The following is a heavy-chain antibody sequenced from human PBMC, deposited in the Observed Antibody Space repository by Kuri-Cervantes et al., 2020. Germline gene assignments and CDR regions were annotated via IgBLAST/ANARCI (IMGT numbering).Heavy chain of an antibody. CDR3: AKDQVDIVVVVDATFGGKGHYYYYGMDV. CDR2: IYSGGST. J-gene: IGHJ6*02. CDR1: GFTVSSNY. D-gene: IGHD2-15*01. Sequence: GGSLRLSCAASGFTVSSNYMSWVRQAPGKGLEWVSVIYSGGSTYYADSVKGRFTISRDNSKNTLYLQMNSLRAEDTAVYYCAKDQVDIVVVVDATFGGKGHYYYYGMDVWGQGTTVTVSS. V-gene: IGHV3-66*02.